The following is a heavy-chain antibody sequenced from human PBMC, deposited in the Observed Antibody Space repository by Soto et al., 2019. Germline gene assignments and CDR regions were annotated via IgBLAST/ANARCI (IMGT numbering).Heavy chain of an antibody. CDR2: IYYSGST. V-gene: IGHV4-39*01. CDR1: GGSISSSSYY. Sequence: SETLSLTCTVSGGSISSSSYYWGWIRQPPGKGLEWIGSIYYSGSTYYNPSLKSRVTISVDTSKNQFSLKLSSVTAADTAVYYCARAIVVVPAAMPSDIWGQGTMVTVSS. D-gene: IGHD2-2*01. J-gene: IGHJ3*02. CDR3: ARAIVVVPAAMPSDI.